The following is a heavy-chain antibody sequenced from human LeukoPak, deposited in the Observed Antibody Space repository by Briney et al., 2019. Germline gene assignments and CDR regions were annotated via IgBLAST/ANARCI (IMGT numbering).Heavy chain of an antibody. Sequence: SETLSLTCTVAGGSLSIYYGSWIRQPAGNGLEWNGRIYTSGSTNYNPSLKSRVTMSVDTSKKQFSLKLSSVSAAETAVYYCARDGYGSGRLPGDWGQGTLVTVSS. V-gene: IGHV4-4*07. D-gene: IGHD3-10*01. CDR1: GGSLSIYY. CDR3: ARDGYGSGRLPGD. CDR2: IYTSGST. J-gene: IGHJ4*02.